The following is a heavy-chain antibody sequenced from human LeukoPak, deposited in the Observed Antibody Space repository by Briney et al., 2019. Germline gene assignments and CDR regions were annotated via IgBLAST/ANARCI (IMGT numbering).Heavy chain of an antibody. CDR1: GFTFSSCW. Sequence: GGCLRLSCGASGFTFSSCWMHWVRQVPGEGLVWVSRMNSDGSSTNYADSVKGRFTISRDNAKNTLYLQMNSLRAEDTAVYYCARGDFGYCSGGSCYMFSWGQGTLVTVSS. J-gene: IGHJ5*02. V-gene: IGHV3-74*01. CDR2: MNSDGSST. D-gene: IGHD2-15*01. CDR3: ARGDFGYCSGGSCYMFS.